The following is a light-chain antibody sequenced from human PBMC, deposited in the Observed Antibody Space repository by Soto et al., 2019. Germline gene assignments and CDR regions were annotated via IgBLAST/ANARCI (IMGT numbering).Light chain of an antibody. CDR1: SSDVGRYDL. CDR3: GSSAGSSALV. V-gene: IGLV2-23*01. Sequence: QSALTQPASESGSPGQSITISCTGTSSDVGRYDLVSWYQKHPDKAPKVMIYEGRKRPSGASNRFSGSKSGNTASLTISGLQAEDGAGYYCGSSAGSSALVFGGGTTLTV. CDR2: EGR. J-gene: IGLJ2*01.